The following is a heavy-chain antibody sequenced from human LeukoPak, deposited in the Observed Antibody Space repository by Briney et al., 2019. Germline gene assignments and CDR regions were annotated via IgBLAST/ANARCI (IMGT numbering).Heavy chain of an antibody. J-gene: IGHJ4*02. CDR1: GFTFSSYA. CDR3: AKGRGGYVRGTWYFDY. V-gene: IGHV3-23*01. D-gene: IGHD5-12*01. CDR2: ISGSGGST. Sequence: GGSLRLSCAASGFTFSSYAMSWVRQAPGKGPEWVSAISGSGGSTYYADSVKGRFTISRDNSKNTLYLQMNSLRAEDTAVYYCAKGRGGYVRGTWYFDYWGQGPLDTVSS.